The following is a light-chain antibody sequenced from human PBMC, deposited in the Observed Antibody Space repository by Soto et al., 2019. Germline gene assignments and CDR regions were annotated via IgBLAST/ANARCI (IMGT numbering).Light chain of an antibody. Sequence: QSALTQPASVSGSPGQSITISCTGTSSDVGGYNHVSWYQQHPGKAPKLVIYDVSNRPSGVSNRFSGSKSGITASLTISGLQAEDEADYYCSSYTASITVVFGGGTKLTVL. J-gene: IGLJ2*01. CDR1: SSDVGGYNH. CDR2: DVS. CDR3: SSYTASITVV. V-gene: IGLV2-14*03.